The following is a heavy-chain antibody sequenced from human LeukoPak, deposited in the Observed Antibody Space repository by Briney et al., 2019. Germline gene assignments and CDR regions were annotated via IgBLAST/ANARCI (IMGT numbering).Heavy chain of an antibody. CDR3: AREAGTTLGNWFDP. J-gene: IGHJ5*02. Sequence: ASVKVSCKASGGTFSSYAISWVRQAPGQGLEWMGRIIPILGIANYAQKFQGRVTITADKSTSTAYMELSSLRSEDTAVYYCAREAGTTLGNWFDPWGQGTLVTVSS. CDR2: IIPILGIA. CDR1: GGTFSSYA. D-gene: IGHD1-1*01. V-gene: IGHV1-69*04.